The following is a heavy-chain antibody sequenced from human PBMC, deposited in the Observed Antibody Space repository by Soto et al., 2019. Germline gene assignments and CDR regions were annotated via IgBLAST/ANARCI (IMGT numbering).Heavy chain of an antibody. CDR1: GDSVSSNTAS. CDR3: AKGDNRGPITGYAFDP. J-gene: IGHJ5*02. V-gene: IGHV6-1*01. CDR2: TYFRSKWYN. D-gene: IGHD5-12*01. Sequence: SQTLSLTCAISGDSVSSNTASWNWITPSPSRGLEWLGRTYFRSKWYNDYAVSVKSRIIINPDTSNNQFSLQLNSVTPEDTAVYFCAKGDNRGPITGYAFDPWGQGIMVTVCS.